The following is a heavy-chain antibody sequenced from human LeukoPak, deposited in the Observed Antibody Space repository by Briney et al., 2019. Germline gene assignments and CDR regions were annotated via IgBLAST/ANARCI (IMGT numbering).Heavy chain of an antibody. CDR2: IYYSGST. Sequence: SETLSLTCAVYGGSFSGYYWSWIRQPPGKGLEWIGYIYYSGSTNYNPSLKSRVTISVDTSKNQFSLKLSSVTAADTAVYYCARYSSSPPYYYYGMDVWGQGTTVTVSS. V-gene: IGHV4-59*01. CDR3: ARYSSSPPYYYYGMDV. CDR1: GGSFSGYY. D-gene: IGHD6-6*01. J-gene: IGHJ6*02.